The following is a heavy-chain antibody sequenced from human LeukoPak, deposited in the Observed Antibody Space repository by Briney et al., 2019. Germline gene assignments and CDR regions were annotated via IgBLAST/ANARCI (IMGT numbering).Heavy chain of an antibody. Sequence: GGSLRLSCAASGFTFDDYAMHWVRQAPGKGLEWVSLISGDGGSTYYADSVKGRFIISRDNSKNSLYLQMNSLRTEDTALYYCAKDNGYSSGWYKEDYWGQGTLVTVSS. CDR1: GFTFDDYA. D-gene: IGHD6-19*01. J-gene: IGHJ4*02. V-gene: IGHV3-43*02. CDR2: ISGDGGST. CDR3: AKDNGYSSGWYKEDY.